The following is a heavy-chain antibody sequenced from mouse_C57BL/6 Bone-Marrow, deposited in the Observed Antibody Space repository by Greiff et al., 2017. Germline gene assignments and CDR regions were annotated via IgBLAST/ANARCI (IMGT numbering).Heavy chain of an antibody. CDR2: ISYDGSN. J-gene: IGHJ1*03. CDR1: GYSITSGYY. D-gene: IGHD1-1*01. V-gene: IGHV3-6*01. CDR3: ARGTTVPYWYFDV. Sequence: ESGPGLVKPSQSLSLTCSVTGYSITSGYYWNWIRQFPGNKLEWMGYISYDGSNNYNPSLKNRISITHDTSKNQFFLKLNSVTTEDTATYYCARGTTVPYWYFDVWGTGTTVTVSS.